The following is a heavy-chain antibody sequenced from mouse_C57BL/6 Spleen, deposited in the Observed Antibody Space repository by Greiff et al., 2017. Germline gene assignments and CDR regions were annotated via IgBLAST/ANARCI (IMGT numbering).Heavy chain of an antibody. Sequence: VQLQQSGAELVRPGASVKLSCTASGFNIKDYYMHWVKQRPEQGLEWIGRIDPEDGDPEYAPKFQGKATMTADTSSNTAYLQRSSLTSEDTAVYYCTTWGTGTFDYWGQGTTLTVSS. D-gene: IGHD4-1*01. V-gene: IGHV14-1*01. J-gene: IGHJ2*01. CDR3: TTWGTGTFDY. CDR1: GFNIKDYY. CDR2: IDPEDGDP.